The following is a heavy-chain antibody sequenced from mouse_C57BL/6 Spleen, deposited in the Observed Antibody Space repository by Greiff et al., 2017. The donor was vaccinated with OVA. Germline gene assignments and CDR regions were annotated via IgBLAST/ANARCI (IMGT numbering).Heavy chain of an antibody. CDR2: IDPETGGT. J-gene: IGHJ3*01. CDR3: TRRPGGGWFAY. V-gene: IGHV1-15*01. Sequence: QVQLKQSGAELVRPGASVTLSCKASGYTFTDYEMHWVKQTPVHGLEWIGAIDPETGGTAYNQKFKGKAILTADKSSSTAYMELRSLTSEDSAVYYCTRRPGGGWFAYWGQGTLVTVSA. CDR1: GYTFTDYE. D-gene: IGHD1-1*02.